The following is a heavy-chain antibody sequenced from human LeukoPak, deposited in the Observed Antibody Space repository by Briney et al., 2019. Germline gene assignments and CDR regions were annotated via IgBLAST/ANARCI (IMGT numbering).Heavy chain of an antibody. CDR1: GFTFSSYA. Sequence: TGGSVRLSCAASGFTFSSYAMHWVRQAPGKGLEYVSAISSNGGSTYYANSVKGRFTISRDNSKNTLFLQMGSLRAEDMAVYYCARGGSIAARPVDYWGQGTLVTVSS. D-gene: IGHD6-6*01. CDR2: ISSNGGST. J-gene: IGHJ4*02. V-gene: IGHV3-64*01. CDR3: ARGGSIAARPVDY.